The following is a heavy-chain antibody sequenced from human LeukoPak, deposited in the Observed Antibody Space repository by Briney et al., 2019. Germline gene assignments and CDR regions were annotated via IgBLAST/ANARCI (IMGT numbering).Heavy chain of an antibody. CDR3: ARTILTGSADAFDI. D-gene: IGHD3-9*01. Sequence: PGGSLRLSCAASGFTFSSYAMTWVRQAPGKGLEWVSVISGSGGSIYYADFVKGRFTISRDNSKNTLYLQMNSLAVEDTAVYYCARTILTGSADAFDIWGQGTMVTVSS. CDR2: ISGSGGSI. V-gene: IGHV3-23*01. J-gene: IGHJ3*02. CDR1: GFTFSSYA.